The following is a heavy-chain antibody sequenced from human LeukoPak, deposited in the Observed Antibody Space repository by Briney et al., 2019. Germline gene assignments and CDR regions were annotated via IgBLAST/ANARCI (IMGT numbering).Heavy chain of an antibody. D-gene: IGHD3-10*01. CDR3: ASGVLWFGEFFDY. CDR2: IYPGDSDT. Sequence: GESLKISCQGSGYSFTSYWIGWVRQMPGKGLEWMGIIYPGDSDTRYSPSFRGQVTISADKSISTAYLQWSSLKASDTAMYYCASGVLWFGEFFDYWGQGTLVTVSS. J-gene: IGHJ4*02. V-gene: IGHV5-51*01. CDR1: GYSFTSYW.